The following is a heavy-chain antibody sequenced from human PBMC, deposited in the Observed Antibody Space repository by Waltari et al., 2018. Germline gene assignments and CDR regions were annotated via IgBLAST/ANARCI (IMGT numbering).Heavy chain of an antibody. Sequence: EVQLVESGGGVVQPGRSLRLSCAASGFTFDDYAMQWVRQAPGKGLEWVSGISWNSGSIGYADSVKGRFTISRDNAKNSLYLQMNSLRAEDTALYYCAKDMGPYSSRDAFDIWGQGTMVTVSS. CDR3: AKDMGPYSSRDAFDI. J-gene: IGHJ3*02. CDR2: ISWNSGSI. V-gene: IGHV3-9*01. CDR1: GFTFDDYA. D-gene: IGHD6-13*01.